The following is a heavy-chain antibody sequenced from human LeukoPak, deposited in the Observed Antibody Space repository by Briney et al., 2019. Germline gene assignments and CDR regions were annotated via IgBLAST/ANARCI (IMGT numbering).Heavy chain of an antibody. J-gene: IGHJ4*02. CDR1: GRSFSGYY. V-gene: IGHV4-34*01. Sequence: PSEPLSLTCAVYGRSFSGYYGSWIRQPPGKGLEWIGEINHSGSTNYNSSLKSRVTISVDTSKNQFSLKLSSVTAADTAVYDCARDSGWYLTRFDYWGQGTLVTVSS. CDR3: ARDSGWYLTRFDY. D-gene: IGHD6-19*01. CDR2: INHSGST.